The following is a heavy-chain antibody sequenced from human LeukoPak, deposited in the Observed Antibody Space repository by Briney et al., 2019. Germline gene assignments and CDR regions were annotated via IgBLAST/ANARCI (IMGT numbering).Heavy chain of an antibody. Sequence: GGSLRLSCAASGFTFSSYWMSWVRQAPGKGLEWVANIKQVGSEKYYVDSVKGRFTISRDNAKNSLYLQMNSLRAEDTAVYYCARDGMGYSDAFDIWGQGTMVTVSS. J-gene: IGHJ3*02. CDR1: GFTFSSYW. V-gene: IGHV3-7*01. CDR3: ARDGMGYSDAFDI. D-gene: IGHD3-22*01. CDR2: IKQVGSEK.